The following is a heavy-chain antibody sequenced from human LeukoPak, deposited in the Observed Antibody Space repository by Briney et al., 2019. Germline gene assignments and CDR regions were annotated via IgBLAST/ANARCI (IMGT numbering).Heavy chain of an antibody. V-gene: IGHV3-21*04. CDR3: ARPSPLICSGGSCGAFDI. J-gene: IGHJ3*02. CDR1: GFTFSSYA. Sequence: SGGSLRLSCAASGFTFSSYAMSWVRQAPGMGLEWVSAISSSGSTIYYADSVKGRFTISRDNAKNSLYLQMNSLRAEDTAVYYCARPSPLICSGGSCGAFDIWGQGTMVTVSS. D-gene: IGHD2-15*01. CDR2: ISSSGSTI.